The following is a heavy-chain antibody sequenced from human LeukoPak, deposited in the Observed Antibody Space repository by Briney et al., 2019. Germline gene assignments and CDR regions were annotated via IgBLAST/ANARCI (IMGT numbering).Heavy chain of an antibody. V-gene: IGHV3-23*01. CDR1: GFTFSSYG. J-gene: IGHJ4*02. Sequence: PGGSLRLSCAASGFTFSSYGMSWVRQAPGKGLEWVSAISGSGGSTYYTDSVKGRFTISSDNSKYTLYLQMNSLRAEDTAVYYCAKGQGGGYYREIDYWGQGTLVTVSS. CDR2: ISGSGGST. D-gene: IGHD1-26*01. CDR3: AKGQGGGYYREIDY.